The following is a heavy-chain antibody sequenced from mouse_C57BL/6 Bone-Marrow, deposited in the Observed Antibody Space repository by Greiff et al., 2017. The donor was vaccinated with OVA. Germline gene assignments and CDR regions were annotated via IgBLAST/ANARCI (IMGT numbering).Heavy chain of an antibody. Sequence: VMLVESGGGLVQPGGSLSLSCAASGFTFTDYYMSWVRQPPGTALEWLGYIRYKAYGYTTEYSAYGKGRFTVSRDNSQSILYLHMHALVAEDSATYSCAKYVNYFAYWGQGTTLTVSA. CDR1: GFTFTDYY. CDR3: AKYVNYFAY. CDR2: IRYKAYGYTT. V-gene: IGHV7-3*01. J-gene: IGHJ2*01.